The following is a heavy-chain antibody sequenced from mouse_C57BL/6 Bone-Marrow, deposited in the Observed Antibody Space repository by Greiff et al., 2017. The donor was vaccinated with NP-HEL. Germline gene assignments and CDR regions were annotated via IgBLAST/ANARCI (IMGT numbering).Heavy chain of an antibody. CDR1: GFTFSSYG. V-gene: IGHV5-6*01. Sequence: EVKLMESGGDLVKPGGSLKLSCAASGFTFSSYGMSWVRQTPDKRLEWVATISSGGSYTYYLDSVKGRFTISRDNAKNTLYLQMSSLKSEDTAMYYCARHDVWGTGTTVTVSS. CDR3: ARHDV. J-gene: IGHJ1*03. CDR2: ISSGGSYT.